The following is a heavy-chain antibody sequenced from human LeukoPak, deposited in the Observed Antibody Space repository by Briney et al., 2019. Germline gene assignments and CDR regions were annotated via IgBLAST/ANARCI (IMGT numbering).Heavy chain of an antibody. CDR1: GGSISSGGYY. J-gene: IGHJ3*02. D-gene: IGHD2-2*01. CDR2: NYHSGGT. Sequence: SETLSLTCTVSGGSISSGGYYWSWIRQPPGKGLEWIGYNYHSGGTYYNPSLKSRVTISVDRSKNQFSLKLSSVTAADTAVYYCARVISSQAFDIWGQGTMVTVSS. CDR3: ARVISSQAFDI. V-gene: IGHV4-30-2*01.